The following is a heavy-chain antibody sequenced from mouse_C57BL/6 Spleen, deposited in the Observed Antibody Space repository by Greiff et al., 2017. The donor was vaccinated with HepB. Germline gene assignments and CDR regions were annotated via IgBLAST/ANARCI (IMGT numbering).Heavy chain of an antibody. V-gene: IGHV1-18*01. Sequence: DVQLQESGPELVKPGASVKIPCKASGYTFTDYNMDWVKQSHGKSLEWIGDINPNNGGTIYNQKFKGKATLTVDKSSSTAYMELRSLTSEDTAVYYCARGGGASSGYAWFAYWGQGTLVTVSA. D-gene: IGHD3-2*02. CDR1: GYTFTDYN. CDR3: ARGGGASSGYAWFAY. CDR2: INPNNGGT. J-gene: IGHJ3*01.